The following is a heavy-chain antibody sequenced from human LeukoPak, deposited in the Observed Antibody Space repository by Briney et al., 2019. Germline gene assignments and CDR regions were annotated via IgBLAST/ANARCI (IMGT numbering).Heavy chain of an antibody. J-gene: IGHJ4*02. V-gene: IGHV4-59*01. Sequence: SETLSLTCTVSGDSISRYYWSWIRQPPGKGLEWIGYIFYSGSTNYNPSLESRVTISVDTSKNQFSLKLSSVTAADTAVYYCARGDIYCSGGSCYDWGQGTLVTVSS. D-gene: IGHD2-15*01. CDR3: ARGDIYCSGGSCYD. CDR1: GDSISRYY. CDR2: IFYSGST.